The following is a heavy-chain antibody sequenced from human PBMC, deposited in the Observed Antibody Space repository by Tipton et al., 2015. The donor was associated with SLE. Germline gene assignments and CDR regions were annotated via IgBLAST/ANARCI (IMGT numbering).Heavy chain of an antibody. Sequence: TLSLTCAVYGGSFSGYYWSWIRQPPGKGLEWIGEINHSGRTNYNPSLKSRVTISVGTSKNQFSLKLSSVTAADTAVYYCARWRAYSGSYGDAFDIWGQGTMVTVSS. CDR1: GGSFSGYY. D-gene: IGHD1-26*01. J-gene: IGHJ3*02. CDR2: INHSGRT. CDR3: ARWRAYSGSYGDAFDI. V-gene: IGHV4-34*01.